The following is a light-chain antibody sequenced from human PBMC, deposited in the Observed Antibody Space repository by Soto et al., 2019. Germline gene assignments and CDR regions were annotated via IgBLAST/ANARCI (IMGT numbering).Light chain of an antibody. Sequence: AIRMTQSPSSFSASTGDRVTITCRASQGISSYLAWYQQKPGQALKLLIYAASTWQSGVPSRFNGSGSGTDFTLPISCLKSEDFATYYCQQYHRYPHTFGGGTKVEIK. J-gene: IGKJ4*02. CDR3: QQYHRYPHT. CDR1: QGISSY. CDR2: AAS. V-gene: IGKV1-8*01.